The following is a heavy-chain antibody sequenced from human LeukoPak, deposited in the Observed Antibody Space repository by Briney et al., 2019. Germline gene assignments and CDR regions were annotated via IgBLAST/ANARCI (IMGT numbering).Heavy chain of an antibody. CDR2: IYYSGST. CDR3: ARDGAVAGLYYMDV. CDR1: GGSISSSSYY. J-gene: IGHJ6*03. D-gene: IGHD6-19*01. V-gene: IGHV4-39*02. Sequence: SETLSLTCTVSGGSISSSSYYWGWIRQPPGKGLEWIGSIYYSGSTYYNPSLKSRVTISVDTSKNQFSLKLSSVTAADTAVYYCARDGAVAGLYYMDVWGKGTTVTVSS.